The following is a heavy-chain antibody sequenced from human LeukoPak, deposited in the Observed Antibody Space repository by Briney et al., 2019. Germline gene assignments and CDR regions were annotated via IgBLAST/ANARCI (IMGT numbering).Heavy chain of an antibody. CDR3: ARHRRKGSSSWYFESAYCYYMDV. CDR2: TYPGDSDT. Sequence: GESLKISCKGSGYSFTSYWIGWVRQMPGKGLEWMGITYPGDSDTRYSPSFQGQVTISADRSVSTAYLQWSSLKASDTAMYYCARHRRKGSSSWYFESAYCYYMDVWGKGTTVTVSS. V-gene: IGHV5-51*01. J-gene: IGHJ6*03. D-gene: IGHD6-13*01. CDR1: GYSFTSYW.